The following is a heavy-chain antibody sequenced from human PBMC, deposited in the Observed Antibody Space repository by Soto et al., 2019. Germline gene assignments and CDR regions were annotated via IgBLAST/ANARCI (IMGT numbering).Heavy chain of an antibody. D-gene: IGHD6-13*01. CDR2: IYYSGST. CDR1: GGSISSSSYY. CDR3: ASLFLIAAAGWFDP. V-gene: IGHV4-39*01. Sequence: SETMSLTCTVSGGSISSSSYYWGWIRQPPGKGLEWIGSIYYSGSTYYNPSLKSRVTISVDTSKNQFSLKLSSVTAADTAVYYCASLFLIAAAGWFDPWGQGTLVTVSS. J-gene: IGHJ5*02.